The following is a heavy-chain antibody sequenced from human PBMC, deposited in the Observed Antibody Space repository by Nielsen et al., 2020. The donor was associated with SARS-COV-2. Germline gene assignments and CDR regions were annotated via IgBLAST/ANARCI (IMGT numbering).Heavy chain of an antibody. V-gene: IGHV4-34*01. CDR3: AVQNGYNESFDY. D-gene: IGHD5-24*01. J-gene: IGHJ4*02. Sequence: SETLSLTCAVYGGSFSGYYWSWIRQPPGKGLEWIGEINHSGSTNYNPSLKSRVTISVDTSKNQFSLKLSSVTAADTAVYYCAVQNGYNESFDYWGQGTLVTVSS. CDR2: INHSGST. CDR1: GGSFSGYY.